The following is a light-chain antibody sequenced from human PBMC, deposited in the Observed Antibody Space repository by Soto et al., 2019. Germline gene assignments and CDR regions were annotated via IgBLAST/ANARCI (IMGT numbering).Light chain of an antibody. Sequence: DIQMTQSPPSLSASVGDRVTITCQASHDIGNSLNWYQDKPGQAPKLVIYDAYNLETGVPSTFSGNGYGTDFTFTISRLRPEDIATYYCQKSDHLPLFGPGTKVDMK. J-gene: IGKJ3*01. CDR3: QKSDHLPL. CDR1: HDIGNS. V-gene: IGKV1-33*01. CDR2: DAY.